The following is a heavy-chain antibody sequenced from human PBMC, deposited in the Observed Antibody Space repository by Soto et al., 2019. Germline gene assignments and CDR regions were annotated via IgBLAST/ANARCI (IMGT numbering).Heavy chain of an antibody. CDR2: IYATGKT. J-gene: IGHJ4*02. Sequence: EVQLVESGGGLIQPGGSLRLSCAASGLTVSRNYISWVRQAPGKGLEWVSIIYATGKTEYADSVKGRCTISRDDSENMVYLQMNSLRAEDTAVYYCARDKYSSGWWGEFEYWGQGTLVTVSS. D-gene: IGHD6-19*01. CDR1: GLTVSRNY. CDR3: ARDKYSSGWWGEFEY. V-gene: IGHV3-53*01.